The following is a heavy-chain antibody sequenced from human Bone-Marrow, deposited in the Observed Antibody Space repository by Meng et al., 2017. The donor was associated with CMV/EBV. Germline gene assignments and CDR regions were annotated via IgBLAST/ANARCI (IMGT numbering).Heavy chain of an antibody. J-gene: IGHJ4*02. CDR2: IRYEGSNK. CDR1: GFTFSSYG. V-gene: IGHV3-30*02. D-gene: IGHD1-26*01. CDR3: AKDAPLVDY. Sequence: GESLKISCAASGFTFSSYGMHWVRQAPGKGLEWVAFIRYEGSNKYYADSVKGRFTISRDNSKNTLYLQMNSLRAEDTAVYYCAKDAPLVDYWGQGTLVTVPS.